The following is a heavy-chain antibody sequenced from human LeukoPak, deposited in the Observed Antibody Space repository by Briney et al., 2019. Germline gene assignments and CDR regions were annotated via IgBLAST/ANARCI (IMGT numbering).Heavy chain of an antibody. CDR3: ARASRIVLMCLDV. CDR2: ISAYNGNT. Sequence: ASVKVSCMASGYTFTSYGMNWVRQAPGQGLEWMGWISAYNGNTNYAQKLQGRVTMTTDTSTSTAYMELRSLRSDDTAVYYCARASRIVLMCLDVWGKGTTVTVSS. D-gene: IGHD2-8*01. V-gene: IGHV1-18*01. J-gene: IGHJ6*04. CDR1: GYTFTSYG.